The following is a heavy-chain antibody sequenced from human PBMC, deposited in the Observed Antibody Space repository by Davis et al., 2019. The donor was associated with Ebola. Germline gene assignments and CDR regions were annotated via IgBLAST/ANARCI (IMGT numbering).Heavy chain of an antibody. CDR2: ISYDGSNK. D-gene: IGHD4-17*01. Sequence: GGSLRLSCAASGFTFSTYGMHWVRQAPGKGLEWVAVISYDGSNKYYADSVKGRFTISRDNSKNTLYLQMNSLRAEDTAVYYCARTTGLENWGQGTLVTVSS. J-gene: IGHJ4*02. CDR1: GFTFSTYG. CDR3: ARTTGLEN. V-gene: IGHV3-30*03.